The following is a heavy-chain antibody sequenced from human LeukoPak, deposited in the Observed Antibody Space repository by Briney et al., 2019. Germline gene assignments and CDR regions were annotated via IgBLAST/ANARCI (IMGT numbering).Heavy chain of an antibody. CDR2: MTWDAGTT. J-gene: IGHJ6*03. CDR3: AKGGQTAARDMDV. V-gene: IGHV3-43*01. Sequence: GGSLRLSCAASGFTFDDYTMHWVRQPPGKGLEWVSLMTWDAGTTYYADSVKGRFTISRDNSKHSLYLQMNSLRSEDTALYYCAKGGQTAARDMDVWGKGTTVTVSS. D-gene: IGHD2-2*01. CDR1: GFTFDDYT.